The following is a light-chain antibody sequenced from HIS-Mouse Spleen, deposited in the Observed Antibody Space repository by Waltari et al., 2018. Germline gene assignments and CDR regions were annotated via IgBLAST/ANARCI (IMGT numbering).Light chain of an antibody. Sequence: DIQLTQSPSFLSASVGDRVTITCRASQGISSYLAWYQQKPGKAPNHLIYGASPLQSRGPSRFSCSGSGTEYTITISSLQPEYFATHCGQQLNSYPPTFGQGTKVES. CDR3: QQLNSYPPT. CDR2: GAS. V-gene: IGKV1-9*01. J-gene: IGKJ1*01. CDR1: QGISSY.